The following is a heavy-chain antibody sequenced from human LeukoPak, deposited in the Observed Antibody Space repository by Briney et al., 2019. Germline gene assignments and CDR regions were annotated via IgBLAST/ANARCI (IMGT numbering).Heavy chain of an antibody. V-gene: IGHV3-49*03. CDR1: GFTFGDYA. Sequence: GGSLRLSCTASGFTFGDYAMSWFRQAPGKGLEWVGFIRSKAYGGTTEYAASVKGRFTISRDDSKSIAYLQMNSLKTEDTAVYYCTTEGPSLGSSSWYLFFQHWGQGTLVTVSS. D-gene: IGHD6-13*01. J-gene: IGHJ1*01. CDR2: IRSKAYGGTT. CDR3: TTEGPSLGSSSWYLFFQH.